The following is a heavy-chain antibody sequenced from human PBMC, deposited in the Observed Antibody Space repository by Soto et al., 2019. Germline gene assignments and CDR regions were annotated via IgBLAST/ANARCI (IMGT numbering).Heavy chain of an antibody. V-gene: IGHV1-46*01. CDR3: ARGRLFSSSSRGLGYYGMDD. Sequence: QVQLVQSGAEVTKPGASVKISCKASGYTFTNYYMHWVRQAPGQGPEWMGIISPRDGGTSNAQKFQGRLTMTADTSTSPFYMKLSSLTSEDTAVYYCARGRLFSSSSRGLGYYGMDDWGHGTTVTVSS. CDR2: ISPRDGGT. J-gene: IGHJ6*02. CDR1: GYTFTNYY. D-gene: IGHD6-6*01.